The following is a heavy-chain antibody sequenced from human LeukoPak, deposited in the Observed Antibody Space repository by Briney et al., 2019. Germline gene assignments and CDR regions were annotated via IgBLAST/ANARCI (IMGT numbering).Heavy chain of an antibody. J-gene: IGHJ3*02. CDR3: ARENYENDAFDI. Sequence: GGSLRLSCAASGFTFSSYAMSWVRQAPGKGLEWVSYISSSSSYIYYGDSVKGRFAVSRDNAKKSLYLQMNSLRAEDTAVYYCARENYENDAFDIWGQGTVVTVSS. V-gene: IGHV3-21*01. CDR2: ISSSSSYI. CDR1: GFTFSSYA. D-gene: IGHD3-22*01.